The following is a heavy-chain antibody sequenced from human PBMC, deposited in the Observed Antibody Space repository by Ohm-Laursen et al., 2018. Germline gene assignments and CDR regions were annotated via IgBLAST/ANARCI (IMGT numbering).Heavy chain of an antibody. D-gene: IGHD6-25*01. CDR2: ISGSGGST. V-gene: IGHV3-23*01. CDR3: AKDLMSSGGSAFDI. J-gene: IGHJ3*02. Sequence: SLRLSCSASGFTFSSYAMSWVRQAPGKGLEWVSAISGSGGSTYYADSVKGRFTISRDNSKNTLYLQMDSLRAEDTAVYYCAKDLMSSGGSAFDIWGQGTMVTVSS. CDR1: GFTFSSYA.